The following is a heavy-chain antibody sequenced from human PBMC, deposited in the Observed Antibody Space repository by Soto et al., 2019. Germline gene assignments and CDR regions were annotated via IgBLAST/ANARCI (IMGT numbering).Heavy chain of an antibody. D-gene: IGHD5-18*01. CDR3: ASDPVDTAMVIHYSGIDV. J-gene: IGHJ6*02. CDR1: GGTFSSYA. CDR2: IIPIFGTA. V-gene: IGHV1-69*13. Sequence: SVKVSCKASGGTFSSYASSWVRLAPGQGIEWMGGIIPIFGTANYAQKFQGRVTITADESTSTAYMELSSLRSEDTAVYYCASDPVDTAMVIHYSGIDVWGQGTTVTVSS.